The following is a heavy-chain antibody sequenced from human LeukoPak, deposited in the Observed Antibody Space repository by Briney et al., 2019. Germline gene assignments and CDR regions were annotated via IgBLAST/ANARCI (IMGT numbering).Heavy chain of an antibody. CDR3: ARFYGSGSPVRDNWFDP. D-gene: IGHD3-10*01. J-gene: IGHJ5*02. Sequence: GASVKVSCKASGGTFSSYAISWVRQAPGQGLEWMGRIIPILGIANYAQKFQGRVTITADKSTSTAYMELSSLRSEDTAVYYCARFYGSGSPVRDNWFDPWGQGTLVTVSS. CDR2: IIPILGIA. CDR1: GGTFSSYA. V-gene: IGHV1-69*04.